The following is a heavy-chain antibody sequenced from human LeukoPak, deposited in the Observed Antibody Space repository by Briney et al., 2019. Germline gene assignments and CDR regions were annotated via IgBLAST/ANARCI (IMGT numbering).Heavy chain of an antibody. Sequence: PGRSLRLSCAASGFTFSSYAMHWVRQAPGKGLEWVSGIDSDAERTHYTDSLKGRFTISRDNSRNMVYLQINGLRADDTALYFCAKGTTTWIKTEEYWGQGALVTVSA. V-gene: IGHV3-23*01. CDR3: AKGTTTWIKTEEY. J-gene: IGHJ4*02. D-gene: IGHD5-12*01. CDR2: IDSDAERT. CDR1: GFTFSSYA.